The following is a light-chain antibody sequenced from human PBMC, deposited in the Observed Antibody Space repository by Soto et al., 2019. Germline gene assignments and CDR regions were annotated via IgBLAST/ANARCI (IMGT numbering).Light chain of an antibody. J-gene: IGKJ4*01. CDR2: DAT. Sequence: PGARATLSCKASHGVRSYLAWYQQKPGRAPRLLIYDATNRATGVPARFSGSGSGTDFTLTISSLEPEDFAVYYCQQRSDWSALTFGGGTKVEMK. CDR1: HGVRSY. V-gene: IGKV3-11*01. CDR3: QQRSDWSALT.